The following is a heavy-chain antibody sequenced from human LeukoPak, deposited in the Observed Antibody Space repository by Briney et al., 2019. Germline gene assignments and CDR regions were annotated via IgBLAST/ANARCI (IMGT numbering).Heavy chain of an antibody. CDR3: ARDDPLDYYDSSGYAPS. V-gene: IGHV4-4*07. J-gene: IGHJ4*02. CDR2: IYTSGST. Sequence: SETLSLTCTVPGGSISSYYWSWIRQPAGKGLEWIGRIYTSGSTNYNPSLKSRVTMSVDTSKNQFSLKLSSVTAADTAVYYCARDDPLDYYDSSGYAPSWGQGTLVTVSS. CDR1: GGSISSYY. D-gene: IGHD3-22*01.